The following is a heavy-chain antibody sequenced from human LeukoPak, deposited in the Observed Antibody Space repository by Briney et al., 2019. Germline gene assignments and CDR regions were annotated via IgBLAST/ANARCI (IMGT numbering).Heavy chain of an antibody. J-gene: IGHJ4*02. V-gene: IGHV4-34*01. Sequence: PSETLSLTCAVYGGSFSGYYWSWIRQPPGKGLEWIGEINHSGSTNYNPSLKSRVTISVDTSKNQFSLKLSSVAAADTAVYYCERHLPSDYWGQGTLVTVSS. CDR2: INHSGST. CDR3: ERHLPSDY. CDR1: GGSFSGYY.